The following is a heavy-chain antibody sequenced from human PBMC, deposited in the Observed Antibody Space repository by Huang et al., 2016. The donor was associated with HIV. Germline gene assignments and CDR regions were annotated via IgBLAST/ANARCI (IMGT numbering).Heavy chain of an antibody. J-gene: IGHJ4*02. CDR1: GFTSSSHG. CDR3: VKETVQWLVTY. Sequence: QVQVVESGGGVVQPGGSLRLSCAASGFTSSSHGMHWVRQAQGKGLEWVAFIQNEGSNKYFADSVKGRFTMSRDNSKNTLDLQMNSLRGEDTAVYYCVKETVQWLVTYWGQGTLVTVSS. V-gene: IGHV3-30*02. CDR2: IQNEGSNK. D-gene: IGHD6-19*01.